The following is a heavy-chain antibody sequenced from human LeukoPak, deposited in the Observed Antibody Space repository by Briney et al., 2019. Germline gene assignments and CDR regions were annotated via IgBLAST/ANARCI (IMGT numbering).Heavy chain of an antibody. D-gene: IGHD3-22*01. CDR2: ITIITSYI. J-gene: IGHJ4*02. CDR3: ARGSDNYDTREDC. V-gene: IGHV3-21*01. Sequence: GGSLRLSCAASRFTFSTYTMNWVRQAPGKGLEWVSSITIITSYIYYADSLKGRFTISRDNVRKSLYLQMNSLRAEDTAVYYCARGSDNYDTREDCWGQGTLVTVSS. CDR1: RFTFSTYT.